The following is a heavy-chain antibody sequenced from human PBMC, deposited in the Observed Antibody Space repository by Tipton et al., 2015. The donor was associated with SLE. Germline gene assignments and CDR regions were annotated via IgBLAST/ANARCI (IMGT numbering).Heavy chain of an antibody. CDR3: ARDRAFYYGSGPDAFYI. CDR1: GGSISSHF. J-gene: IGHJ3*02. D-gene: IGHD3-10*01. Sequence: TLSLTCTVSGGSISSHFWSWIRQPPGKGLEWVGYVSYSGITNYNPSLKSRVTISVDTSKNQFSLKLSSVTAADTAVYYCARDRAFYYGSGPDAFYIWGQGTMVTVSS. CDR2: VSYSGIT. V-gene: IGHV4-59*11.